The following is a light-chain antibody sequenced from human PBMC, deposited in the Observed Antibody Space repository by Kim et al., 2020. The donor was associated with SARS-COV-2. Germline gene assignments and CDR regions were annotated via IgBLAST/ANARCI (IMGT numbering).Light chain of an antibody. CDR2: DVV. CDR1: GSDLVGFNY. CDR3: SSYTSSTTIV. Sequence: QSALTQPASVSGSPGQSITISCTGSGSDLVGFNYVTWYQQHRDKAPKLIIYDVVHRPSGVSSRFSGSKSGYTASLSISGLEADVEAIYYCSSYTSSTTIVFGGGTQLTVL. V-gene: IGLV2-14*03. J-gene: IGLJ2*01.